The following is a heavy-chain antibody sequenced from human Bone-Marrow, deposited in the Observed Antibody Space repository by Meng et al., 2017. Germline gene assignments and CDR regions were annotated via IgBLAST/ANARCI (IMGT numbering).Heavy chain of an antibody. Sequence: GESLKISCAASGFTFSSYSMNWVRQAPGKGLEWVSSISSSSSYIYYADSVKGRFTISRDNAKNSLYLQMNSLRAEDTAVYYCARSTYYYGSGSYFLLSSYYYYGMDVWGQGTTVTVSS. CDR2: ISSSSSYI. CDR1: GFTFSSYS. J-gene: IGHJ6*02. D-gene: IGHD3-10*01. CDR3: ARSTYYYGSGSYFLLSSYYYYGMDV. V-gene: IGHV3-21*01.